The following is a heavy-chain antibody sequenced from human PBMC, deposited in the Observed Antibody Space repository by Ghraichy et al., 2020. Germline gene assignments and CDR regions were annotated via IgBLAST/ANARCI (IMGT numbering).Heavy chain of an antibody. J-gene: IGHJ3*02. Sequence: SQTLSLTCSVSGGSISSYYWSWIRQPPGKGLEWIGYIYYSGSTSYNPSLKSRVTISVDTSKNQFSLKLNSVTAADTAIYYCARVNMLRGVFVGAFDIWGQGTMVSVSS. CDR1: GGSISSYY. CDR3: ARVNMLRGVFVGAFDI. D-gene: IGHD3-10*01. CDR2: IYYSGST. V-gene: IGHV4-59*13.